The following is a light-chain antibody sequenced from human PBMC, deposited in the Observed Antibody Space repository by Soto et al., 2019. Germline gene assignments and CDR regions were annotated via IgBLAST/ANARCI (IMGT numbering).Light chain of an antibody. J-gene: IGLJ1*01. V-gene: IGLV2-8*01. Sequence: QSALTQPPSASGSPGQSVTISCTGTSSDVGGFNYVSWYQQHPGKAPKLMIYEVSKRPSGVPDRFSGSKSGNTASLTVSGLQAEDEADYYCTSYAGNNNLYVFGTGTKLTVL. CDR3: TSYAGNNNLYV. CDR1: SSDVGGFNY. CDR2: EVS.